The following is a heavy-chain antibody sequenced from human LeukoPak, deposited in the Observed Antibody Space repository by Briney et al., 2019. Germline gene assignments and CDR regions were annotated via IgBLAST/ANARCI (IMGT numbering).Heavy chain of an antibody. CDR2: INSDGTTT. V-gene: IGHV3-74*01. CDR3: ARGNYYGMDV. J-gene: IGHJ6*02. CDR1: GFTFSSYW. Sequence: GGSLRLSCAASGFTFSSYWMHWVRQAPGKGLLWVSRINSDGTTTYYADSVKGRFTISRDNAKDTLYLQVNSLRAEDTAVYYCARGNYYGMDVWGQGTTVTVSS.